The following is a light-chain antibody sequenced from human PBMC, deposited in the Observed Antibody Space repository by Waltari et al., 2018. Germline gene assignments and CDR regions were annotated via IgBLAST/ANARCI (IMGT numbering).Light chain of an antibody. CDR1: STNVAYYNL. V-gene: IGLV2-23*02. J-gene: IGLJ3*02. CDR3: CSYSTGGSWM. CDR2: YVS. Sequence: QSALPQPVSVSGSPGQSVTLSCTVTSTNVAYYNLVSWFQHHPDQAPNLLIFYVSKRPSGVSNRFSGSKSGNTASLTISGLQTEDEADYYCCSYSTGGSWMFGGGTKLTVL.